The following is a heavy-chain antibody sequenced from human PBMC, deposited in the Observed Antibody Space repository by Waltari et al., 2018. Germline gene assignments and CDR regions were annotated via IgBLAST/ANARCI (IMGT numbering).Heavy chain of an antibody. D-gene: IGHD3-10*01. CDR1: GGSISSSSYY. J-gene: IGHJ5*02. CDR3: ARYYYYGSGPKPPS. Sequence: QLQLQESGPGLVKPSETLSLTCTVSGGSISSSSYYWGWTRQPPGKGLEWIGSIYYSGSTYYNPSLKSRVTISVDTSKNQFSLKLSSVTAADTAVYYCARYYYYGSGPKPPSWGQGTLVTVSS. CDR2: IYYSGST. V-gene: IGHV4-39*07.